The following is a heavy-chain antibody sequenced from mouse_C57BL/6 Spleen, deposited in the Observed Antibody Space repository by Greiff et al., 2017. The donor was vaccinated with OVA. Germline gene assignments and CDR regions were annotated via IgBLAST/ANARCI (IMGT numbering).Heavy chain of an antibody. CDR2: IDPSDSYT. D-gene: IGHD2-2*01. V-gene: IGHV1-50*01. Sequence: QVQLQQPGAELVKPGASVKLSCKASGYTFTSYWMQWVKQRSGQGLEWIGEIDPSDSYTNYNQKFKGKATLTVDTSSSTAYMQLSSLTSEDSAVYYCARSSGYGAMDYWGQGTSVTVSS. J-gene: IGHJ4*01. CDR3: ARSSGYGAMDY. CDR1: GYTFTSYW.